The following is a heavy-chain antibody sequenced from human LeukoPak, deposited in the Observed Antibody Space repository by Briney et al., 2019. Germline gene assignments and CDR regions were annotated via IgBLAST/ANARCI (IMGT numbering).Heavy chain of an antibody. V-gene: IGHV3-74*01. J-gene: IGHJ4*02. Sequence: GGSLRLSCAASGFTFSSYWMNWVRQAPGKGLVWVSRIASDGSSTTYADSVKGRFSISRDNAKNTLYLQMNSLRVEDTAAYYCARGRPHGNDYWGQGTLVTVSS. CDR1: GFTFSSYW. D-gene: IGHD4-23*01. CDR3: ARGRPHGNDY. CDR2: IASDGSST.